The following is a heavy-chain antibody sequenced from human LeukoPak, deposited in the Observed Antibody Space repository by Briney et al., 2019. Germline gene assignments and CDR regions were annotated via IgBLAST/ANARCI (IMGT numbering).Heavy chain of an antibody. J-gene: IGHJ4*02. Sequence: GGSLRLSCAASGFTFSSYAMSWVRQAPGKGLEWVSSVSGGGGTTHHADSVKGRFTNSRDNYKSTLYLQMNSLGAGDTAVYYCARDGWNVFFDYWGQGALVSVSS. CDR3: ARDGWNVFFDY. V-gene: IGHV3-23*01. D-gene: IGHD1-1*01. CDR2: VSGGGGTT. CDR1: GFTFSSYA.